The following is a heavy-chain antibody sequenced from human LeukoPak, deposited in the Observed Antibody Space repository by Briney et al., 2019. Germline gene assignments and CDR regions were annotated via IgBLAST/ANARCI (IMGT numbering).Heavy chain of an antibody. Sequence: PSETLSLTCTVSGGSISSGSYYWSWIRQPAGKGLEWIGRIYTSGSTNYNPSLKSRVTISVDTSKNQFSLKLSSVTAADTAVYYCARDGYNIKGSYFDLWGRGTLVTVSS. CDR3: ARDGYNIKGSYFDL. J-gene: IGHJ2*01. CDR2: IYTSGST. CDR1: GGSISSGSYY. D-gene: IGHD5-24*01. V-gene: IGHV4-61*02.